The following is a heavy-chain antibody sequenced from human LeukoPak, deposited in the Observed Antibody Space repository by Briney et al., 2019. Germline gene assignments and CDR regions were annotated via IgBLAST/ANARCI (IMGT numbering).Heavy chain of an antibody. CDR2: IKSDGSET. CDR1: GFTFSSYW. CDR3: GSDRVFYGLDV. J-gene: IGHJ6*02. V-gene: IGHV3-74*01. Sequence: GGSLRLSGAASGFTFSSYWMHWVRQAPGKGLMWVSRIKSDGSETSYADSVKGRFTISRDNARNTLYLQMNSLRPEDTAIYYRGSDRVFYGLDVWGQGTTVTVSS.